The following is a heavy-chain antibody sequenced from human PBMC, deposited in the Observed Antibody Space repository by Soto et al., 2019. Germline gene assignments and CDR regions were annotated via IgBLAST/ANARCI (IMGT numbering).Heavy chain of an antibody. J-gene: IGHJ6*02. CDR3: ARGGGVNTAMAYYYYYGMDV. Sequence: GGSLRLSCAASGFTFSSNWMHWVRQAPGKGLEWVAVIWYDGSNKYYADSVKGRFTISRDNSKNTLYLQMNSLRAEDTAVYYCARGGGVNTAMAYYYYYGMDVWGQGTTVTVSS. D-gene: IGHD5-18*01. V-gene: IGHV3-33*08. CDR2: IWYDGSNK. CDR1: GFTFSSNW.